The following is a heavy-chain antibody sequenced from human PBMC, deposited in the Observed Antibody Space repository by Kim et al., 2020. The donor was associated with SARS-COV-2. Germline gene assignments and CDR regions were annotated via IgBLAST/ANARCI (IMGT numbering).Heavy chain of an antibody. D-gene: IGHD3-10*01. J-gene: IGHJ4*02. V-gene: IGHV3-23*01. Sequence: GGSLRLSCAASGFTFSSYAMSWVRQAPGKGLEWVSAISGSGGSTYSAASVKGRSTISRDNSKNTWYLQMNSLRAEDTAVYYCASRWFGEPPSDDWGQGTLVTVSS. CDR1: GFTFSSYA. CDR3: ASRWFGEPPSDD. CDR2: ISGSGGST.